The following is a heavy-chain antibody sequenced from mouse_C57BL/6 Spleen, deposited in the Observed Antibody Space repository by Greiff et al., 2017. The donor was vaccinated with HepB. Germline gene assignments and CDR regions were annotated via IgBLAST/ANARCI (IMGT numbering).Heavy chain of an antibody. CDR2: ISDGGSST. CDR1: GFTFSSYA. J-gene: IGHJ4*01. Sequence: EVKLVESGGGLVKPRGSLKLSCAASGFTFSSYAMSWVRQTPEKRLEWVATISDGGSSTYYPDNVKGRFTISRDNAKNNLYLQMSHLKSEDTAMYYCARDVGDYWGQGTSVTVSS. V-gene: IGHV5-4*01. CDR3: ARDVGDY.